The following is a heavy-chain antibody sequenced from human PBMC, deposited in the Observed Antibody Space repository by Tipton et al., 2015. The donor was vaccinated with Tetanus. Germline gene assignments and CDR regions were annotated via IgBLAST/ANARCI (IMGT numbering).Heavy chain of an antibody. CDR3: ARAGFYYDSSGYSED. D-gene: IGHD3-22*01. CDR2: IYTSGST. Sequence: LRLSCTVSGGSISSYYWSWIRQPAGKGLEWIGRIYTSGSTNYNPSLKSRVTMSVDTSKNQFSLKLSSVTAADTAVYYCARAGFYYDSSGYSEDWGQGTLVTVSS. CDR1: GGSISSYY. J-gene: IGHJ4*02. V-gene: IGHV4-4*07.